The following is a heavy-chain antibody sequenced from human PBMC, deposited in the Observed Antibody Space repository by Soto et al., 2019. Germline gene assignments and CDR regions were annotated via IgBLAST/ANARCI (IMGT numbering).Heavy chain of an antibody. D-gene: IGHD5-18*01. J-gene: IGHJ4*02. Sequence: ASVKVSCSASGYTFTSYYIHWVREAPGQGLEWMGIINPSGGSTSYAQKFQGRVTMTRDTSTSTVYMELSSLRSEDTAVYFCASSSDGPTYWGQGTLVTVSS. CDR1: GYTFTSYY. CDR3: ASSSDGPTY. CDR2: INPSGGST. V-gene: IGHV1-46*01.